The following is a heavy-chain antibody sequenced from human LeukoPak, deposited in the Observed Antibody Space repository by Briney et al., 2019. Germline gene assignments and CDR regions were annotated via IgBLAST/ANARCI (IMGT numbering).Heavy chain of an antibody. CDR3: ARDSMGGQLAYGAIGGPHA. CDR1: GGSISSSSYY. D-gene: IGHD4-17*01. CDR2: IYYSGST. V-gene: IGHV4-39*07. J-gene: IGHJ3*01. Sequence: PSETLSLTCTVSGGSISSSSYYWGWIRQPPGKGLEWIGSIYYSGSTYYNPSLKSRVTISVDTSKNQFSLKLSSVTAADTAVYYCARDSMGGQLAYGAIGGPHAWGQGTMVTVSS.